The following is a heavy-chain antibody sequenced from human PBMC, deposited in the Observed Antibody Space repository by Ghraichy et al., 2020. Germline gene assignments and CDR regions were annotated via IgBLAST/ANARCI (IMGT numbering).Heavy chain of an antibody. V-gene: IGHV3-23*01. CDR2: ISGSGGTI. CDR1: GLTLSRYD. CDR3: AKAAGDQWFFDV. Sequence: GGSLRLSCEAYGLTLSRYDMSGVRKAPGKGLERISGISGSGGTIYYADSVKGRFTISRDKSRNTVDLQMSSLGAEDTAMYYCAKAAGDQWFFDVWGRGTLVIVSS. J-gene: IGHJ2*01. D-gene: IGHD7-27*01.